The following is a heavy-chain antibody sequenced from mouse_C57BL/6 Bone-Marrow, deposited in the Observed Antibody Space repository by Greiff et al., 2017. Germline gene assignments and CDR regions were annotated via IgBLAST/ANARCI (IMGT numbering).Heavy chain of an antibody. V-gene: IGHV1-55*01. Sequence: QVQLQQPGAELVKPGASVKMSCKASGYTFTSYWITWVKQRPGQGLEWIGDIYPGSGSTNYNEKFKSKATLTVDTSSSTAYMRLSSLTSEDSAVYYCARSGGNCGWYFDVWGTGTTVTVSA. CDR1: GYTFTSYW. CDR3: ARSGGNCGWYFDV. J-gene: IGHJ1*03. D-gene: IGHD2-1*01. CDR2: IYPGSGST.